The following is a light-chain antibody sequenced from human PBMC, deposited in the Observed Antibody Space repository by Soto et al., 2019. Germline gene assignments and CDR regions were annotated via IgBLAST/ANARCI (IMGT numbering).Light chain of an antibody. CDR1: EIVGSN. CDR2: DAS. Sequence: EIVLTQSPVPLSVSPGERSTLSFRAIEIVGSNLAWYQQKPGQPPRLLIYDASMRETGGPPRFSGSGSGTEFNLTIRNLKSDDFAIYVCQKFNNGPGTFGQGTRVAIK. CDR3: QKFNNGPGT. V-gene: IGKV3-15*01. J-gene: IGKJ1*01.